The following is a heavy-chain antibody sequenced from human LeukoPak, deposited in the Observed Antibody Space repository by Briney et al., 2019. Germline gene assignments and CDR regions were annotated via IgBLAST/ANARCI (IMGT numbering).Heavy chain of an antibody. CDR2: IYIAGST. D-gene: IGHD3-10*01. CDR1: GFTVSSNY. CDR3: ASGGMGARKYYSDPFHY. J-gene: IGHJ4*02. Sequence: GGSLRLSCAASGFTVSSNYMSRVREAPGKGLWWVSIIYIAGSTYYADSVRGRFTISRDSSKNTVCLQMNSLRAEDTAVYYCASGGMGARKYYSDPFHYWGQGTLVTVSS. V-gene: IGHV3-53*01.